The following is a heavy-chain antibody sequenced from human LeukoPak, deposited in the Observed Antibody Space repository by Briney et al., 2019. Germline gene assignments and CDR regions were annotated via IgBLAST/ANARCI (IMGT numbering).Heavy chain of an antibody. V-gene: IGHV3-33*03. D-gene: IGHD5-24*01. CDR3: AKEGRSLQTY. CDR2: IWYDGSPK. Sequence: PGGSLRLSCAASGFTFSNYAMHWVRQAPGKGLEWVAVIWYDGSPKYYPDSVKGRFTISRDNAKNSLYLQMNSLRVEDTAVYYCAKEGRSLQTYWGQGTLVTVSS. J-gene: IGHJ4*02. CDR1: GFTFSNYA.